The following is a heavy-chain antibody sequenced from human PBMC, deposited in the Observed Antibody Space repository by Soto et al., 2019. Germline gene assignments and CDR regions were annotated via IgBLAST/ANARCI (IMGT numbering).Heavy chain of an antibody. Sequence: EVQLLESGGGLVQPGRSLRLSCAASEFTFGSYAMNWVRQAPGKGLEWVSSISGTSGTTYYADSVKGRFTISRDNSKNQLDLRMNSLRAEDTAVYYCASGRSSGWRYFDYWGQGTLVTVSS. CDR2: ISGTSGTT. CDR1: EFTFGSYA. CDR3: ASGRSSGWRYFDY. V-gene: IGHV3-23*01. D-gene: IGHD6-19*01. J-gene: IGHJ4*02.